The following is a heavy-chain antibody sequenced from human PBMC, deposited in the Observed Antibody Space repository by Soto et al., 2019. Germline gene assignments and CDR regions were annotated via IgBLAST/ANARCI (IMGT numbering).Heavy chain of an antibody. V-gene: IGHV4-30-4*01. J-gene: IGHJ4*02. CDR2: IYYSWST. CDR1: GGSISSGDYY. Sequence: SETLSLTCTVSGGSISSGDYYWSWIRQPPGKGLEWIGYIYYSWSTYYNPSLKSRVTISVDTSKNQFSLKLSSVTAADTAVYYCARYSGSYLIGWGQGTLVTVSS. CDR3: ARYSGSYLIG. D-gene: IGHD1-26*01.